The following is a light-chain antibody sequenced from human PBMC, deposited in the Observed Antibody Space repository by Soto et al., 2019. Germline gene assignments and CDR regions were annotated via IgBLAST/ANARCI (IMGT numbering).Light chain of an antibody. Sequence: EIVLTQSPGTLSLSPGERATLSCRASQSVSSSYLAWYQQKPGQAPRLLIYGASSRATGIPDRFSGSESGTDFTLTISRLEREDFAVYYCQQYGSSPYTFGQGTKLVIK. V-gene: IGKV3-20*01. J-gene: IGKJ2*01. CDR3: QQYGSSPYT. CDR1: QSVSSSY. CDR2: GAS.